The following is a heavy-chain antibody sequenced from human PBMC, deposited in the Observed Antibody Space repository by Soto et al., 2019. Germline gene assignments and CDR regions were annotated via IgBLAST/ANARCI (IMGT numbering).Heavy chain of an antibody. V-gene: IGHV1-69*01. CDR3: ARKRRDGYNFGGMDV. CDR2: IIPIFGTA. Sequence: QVQLVQSGAEVKKPGSSVKVSCKASGGTFSSYAISWVRQAPGQGLEWMGGIIPIFGTANYAQKFQGRVTITADASTSTAYSEPSSLRSEDTAVYYCARKRRDGYNFGGMDVWGRGTTVTVSS. CDR1: GGTFSSYA. D-gene: IGHD5-12*01. J-gene: IGHJ6*02.